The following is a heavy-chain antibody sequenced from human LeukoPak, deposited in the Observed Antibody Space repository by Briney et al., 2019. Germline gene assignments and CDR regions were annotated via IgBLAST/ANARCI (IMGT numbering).Heavy chain of an antibody. D-gene: IGHD3-16*02. V-gene: IGHV4-59*01. CDR2: IYYSGST. CDR1: GGSISSYY. J-gene: IGHJ6*03. Sequence: SETLSLTCTVSGGSISSYYWSWIRQPPGKGLEWIGDIYYSGSTNYNPSLKSRVTISVDTPKNQFSLKLSSVTAADTAVYYWAREIRFCDYVWGSYRSNYYYYYMDVWGKGTTVTVSS. CDR3: AREIRFCDYVWGSYRSNYYYYYMDV.